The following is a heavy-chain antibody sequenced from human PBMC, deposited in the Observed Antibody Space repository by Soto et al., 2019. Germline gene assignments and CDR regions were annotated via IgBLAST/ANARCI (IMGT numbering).Heavy chain of an antibody. V-gene: IGHV3-23*01. CDR2: ISGSGGST. J-gene: IGHJ4*02. CDR3: ANPRKGSIVLDY. D-gene: IGHD3-10*01. Sequence: GGSLRLSCAASGFTFSSYAMSWVRQAPGKGLEWVSAISGSGGSTYYADSVKGRFTISRDNSKNTLYLQMNSLRAEDTAVYYCANPRKGSIVLDYWGQGTLVTVSS. CDR1: GFTFSSYA.